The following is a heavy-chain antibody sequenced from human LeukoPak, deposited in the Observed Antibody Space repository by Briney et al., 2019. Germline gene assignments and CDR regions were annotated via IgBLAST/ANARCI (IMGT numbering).Heavy chain of an antibody. CDR3: AREYDFWSGTDY. CDR1: GFTFSSYA. J-gene: IGHJ4*02. V-gene: IGHV3-23*01. D-gene: IGHD3-3*01. CDR2: ISGSGGST. Sequence: GGSLRLSCAASGFTFSSYAMSWVRQAPGKGLEWVSAISGSGGSTYYADSVKGRFNISRDNSKKTLYLQMNSLRAEDTAVYYCAREYDFWSGTDYWGQGTLVTVSS.